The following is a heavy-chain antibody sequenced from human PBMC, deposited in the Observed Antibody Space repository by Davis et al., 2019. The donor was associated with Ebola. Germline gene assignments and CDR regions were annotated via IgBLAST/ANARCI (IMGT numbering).Heavy chain of an antibody. V-gene: IGHV5-51*01. CDR1: GYSFTSYW. D-gene: IGHD1-20*01. J-gene: IGHJ5*02. Sequence: KVSCKGSGYSFTSYWIGWVRQMPGKGLEWMGIIYPGDSDTRYSPSFQGQVTISADKSISTAYLQWFSLKASDTAMYYCARSSVTGRARNWFDPWGQGTLVTVSS. CDR3: ARSSVTGRARNWFDP. CDR2: IYPGDSDT.